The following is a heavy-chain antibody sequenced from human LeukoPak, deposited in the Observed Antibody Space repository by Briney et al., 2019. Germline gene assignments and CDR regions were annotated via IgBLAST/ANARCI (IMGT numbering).Heavy chain of an antibody. Sequence: GGSLRLSCAASGFTFSSYAMSWVRQAPGKGLEWVSGISGSGVSTYYADSVKGRFTISRDNSKNTLFLQLNSLRAEDTALYFCAKKLKYPPHRGQGTPVTGSP. CDR1: GFTFSSYA. CDR2: ISGSGVST. D-gene: IGHD2-2*02. V-gene: IGHV3-23*01. J-gene: IGHJ4*02. CDR3: AKKLKYPPH.